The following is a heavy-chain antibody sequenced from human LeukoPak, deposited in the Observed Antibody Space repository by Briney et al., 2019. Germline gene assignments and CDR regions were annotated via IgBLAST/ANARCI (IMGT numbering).Heavy chain of an antibody. J-gene: IGHJ3*02. Sequence: ASVKVSCKASGYSFTTYDVNWVRQATGQGLEWMGWMNPNSGNTGYAQKFQGRVTITRNTSISTAYMELRSLRSDDTAVYYCARVGWGITMVRGAPYAFDIWGQGTMVTVSS. D-gene: IGHD3-10*01. CDR3: ARVGWGITMVRGAPYAFDI. CDR1: GYSFTTYD. V-gene: IGHV1-8*01. CDR2: MNPNSGNT.